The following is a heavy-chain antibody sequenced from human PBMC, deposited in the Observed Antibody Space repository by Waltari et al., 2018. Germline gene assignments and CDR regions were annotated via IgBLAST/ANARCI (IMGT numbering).Heavy chain of an antibody. CDR2: IYSSGRT. CDR1: GGSISSYY. V-gene: IGHV4-59*01. Sequence: QVQLQESGPGLVKPSETLSLTCTVSGGSISSYYWSWIRRPPGKGLEWIGYIYSSGRTNYNPSLKSRVTISVDTSKNQFSLKLSSVTAADTAVYYCASGRRYSSGWYAGYWGQGTLVTVSS. CDR3: ASGRRYSSGWYAGY. J-gene: IGHJ4*02. D-gene: IGHD6-19*01.